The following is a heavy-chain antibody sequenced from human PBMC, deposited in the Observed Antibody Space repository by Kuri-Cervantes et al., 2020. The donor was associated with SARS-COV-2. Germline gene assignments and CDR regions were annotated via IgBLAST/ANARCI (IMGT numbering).Heavy chain of an antibody. J-gene: IGHJ4*02. CDR1: GYTLTELS. V-gene: IGHV1-24*01. D-gene: IGHD3-22*01. Sequence: ASVKVSCKISGYTLTELSIYWARLAPGKGLEWMGGFDPEDGERVSAQKFQGRVTMTEDTSTDTAYLELRSLRSDDTAVYYCASVPTSGYYLLWGQGTLVTVSS. CDR3: ASVPTSGYYLL. CDR2: FDPEDGER.